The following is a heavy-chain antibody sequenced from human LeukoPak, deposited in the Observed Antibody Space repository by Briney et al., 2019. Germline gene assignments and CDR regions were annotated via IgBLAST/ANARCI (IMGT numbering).Heavy chain of an antibody. D-gene: IGHD6-13*01. CDR1: GFTVSSNY. CDR2: IYSGGST. V-gene: IGHV3-66*01. CDR3: ARDRTGQQLISRKQCYYMDV. J-gene: IGHJ6*03. Sequence: QSGGSLRLSCAASGFTVSSNYMSWVRQAPGKGLEWVSIIYSGGSTYYADSVKGRFTISRDNSKNTLYLQMNSLRAEDTAVYYCARDRTGQQLISRKQCYYMDVWGKGTTVTISS.